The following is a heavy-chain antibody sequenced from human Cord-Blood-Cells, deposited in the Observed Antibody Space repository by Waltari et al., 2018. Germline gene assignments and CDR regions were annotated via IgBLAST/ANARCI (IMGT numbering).Heavy chain of an antibody. CDR2: INHSGST. V-gene: IGHV4-34*01. D-gene: IGHD2-15*01. Sequence: QVQLQQWGAGLLKPSETLSLTCAVYGGSFSGYSWSGIRQPPGKGLEWIGEINHSGSTNYNPSLKSRVTISVDTSKNQFSLKLSSVTAADTAVYYCARRGTYCSGGSCYSWFDPWGQGTLVTVSS. J-gene: IGHJ5*02. CDR3: ARRGTYCSGGSCYSWFDP. CDR1: GGSFSGYS.